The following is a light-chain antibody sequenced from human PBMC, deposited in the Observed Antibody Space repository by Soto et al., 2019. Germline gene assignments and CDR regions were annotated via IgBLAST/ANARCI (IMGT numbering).Light chain of an antibody. CDR3: ASYTRGGTYV. CDR1: SSDVGAYNY. CDR2: EVN. V-gene: IGLV2-14*01. J-gene: IGLJ1*01. Sequence: SVLTQPPSVSGAPGQTITMSCTGTSSDVGAYNYVSWYQQHPGKAPKFLIYEVNNRPSGVSDRFSGSKSGNTASLTISALQAEDEADYYCASYTRGGTYVFGTGTKATV.